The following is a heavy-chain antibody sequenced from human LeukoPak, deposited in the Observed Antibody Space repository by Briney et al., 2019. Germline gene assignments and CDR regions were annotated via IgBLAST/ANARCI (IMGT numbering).Heavy chain of an antibody. CDR1: GGSFSGYY. V-gene: IGHV4-34*01. CDR3: ARGISITMVRGVMERWFDP. CDR2: INHSGST. J-gene: IGHJ5*02. Sequence: SETLSLTCAVYGGSFSGYYWSWIRQPPGKGLEWIGEINHSGSTNYNPSLRSRVTISVDTSKNQFSLKLSSVTAADTAVYYCARGISITMVRGVMERWFDPWGQGTLVTVSS. D-gene: IGHD3-10*01.